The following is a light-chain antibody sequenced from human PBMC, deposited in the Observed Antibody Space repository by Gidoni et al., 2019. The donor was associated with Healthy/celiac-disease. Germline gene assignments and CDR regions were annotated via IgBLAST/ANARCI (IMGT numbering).Light chain of an antibody. V-gene: IGLV7-46*01. CDR1: TGAVTTAHY. CDR2: DTS. CDR3: LLSYSGARVYV. J-gene: IGLJ1*01. Sequence: QAVVTQAPSLTVSPGGTVTHTCGSSTGAVTTAHYPYWFQRKPGQAPRTLIYDTSNKHSWTPARFSGALLGGKAALTLSGAQPEDEAEYYCLLSYSGARVYVFGTGTKVTVL.